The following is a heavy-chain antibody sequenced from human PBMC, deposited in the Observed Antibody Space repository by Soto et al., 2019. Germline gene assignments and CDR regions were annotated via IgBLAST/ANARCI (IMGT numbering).Heavy chain of an antibody. CDR1: GFTFSSYS. CDR3: ARDEIAKEFDY. Sequence: GSLRLSCAASGFTFSSYSMNWVRQAPGKGLEWVSSISSSSSYIYYADSVKGRFTISRDNAKNSLYLQMNSLRAEDTAVYYCARDEIAKEFDYWGQGTLVTVSS. CDR2: ISSSSSYI. V-gene: IGHV3-21*01. J-gene: IGHJ4*02. D-gene: IGHD6-13*01.